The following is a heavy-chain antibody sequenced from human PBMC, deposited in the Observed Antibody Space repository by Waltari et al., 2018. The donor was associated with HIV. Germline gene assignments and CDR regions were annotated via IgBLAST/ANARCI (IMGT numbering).Heavy chain of an antibody. CDR3: ARGRTYYDSSGYYQSYWYFDL. CDR1: GGSISSYY. D-gene: IGHD3-22*01. Sequence: QVQLQESGPGLVKPSETLSLTCTVSGGSISSYYWSWIRQPPGKGLEWIGYIYYSGSTNYNPSLKSRVTISVDTSKNQFSLKLSSVTAADTAVYYCARGRTYYDSSGYYQSYWYFDLWGRGTLVTVSS. CDR2: IYYSGST. V-gene: IGHV4-59*01. J-gene: IGHJ2*01.